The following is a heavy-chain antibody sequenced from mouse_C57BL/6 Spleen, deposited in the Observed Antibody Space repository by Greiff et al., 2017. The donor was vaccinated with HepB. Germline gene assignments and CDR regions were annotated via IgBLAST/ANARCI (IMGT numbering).Heavy chain of an antibody. J-gene: IGHJ4*01. D-gene: IGHD1-1*01. Sequence: EVQLQESGGGLVKPGGSLKLSCAASGFTFSDYGMHWVRQAPEKGLEWVAYISSGSSTIYYADTVKGRFTISRDNAKNNLFLQMTSLRSEDTAMYYCASGLLLTLYAMDYWGQGTSVTVSS. V-gene: IGHV5-17*01. CDR2: ISSGSSTI. CDR3: ASGLLLTLYAMDY. CDR1: GFTFSDYG.